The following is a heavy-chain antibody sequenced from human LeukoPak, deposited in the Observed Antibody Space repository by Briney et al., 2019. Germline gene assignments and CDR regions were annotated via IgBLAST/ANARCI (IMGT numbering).Heavy chain of an antibody. CDR2: IYYSGST. CDR1: GGSISSGDYY. CDR3: ARDQGYYDSSGYVDDY. J-gene: IGHJ4*02. D-gene: IGHD3-22*01. V-gene: IGHV4-30-4*08. Sequence: PSETLSLTCTVSGGSISSGDYYWSWIRQPPGKGLEWIGYIYYSGSTYYNPSLKSRVTISVDTSKNQFSLKLSSVTAADTAVCYCARDQGYYDSSGYVDDYWGQGTLVTVSS.